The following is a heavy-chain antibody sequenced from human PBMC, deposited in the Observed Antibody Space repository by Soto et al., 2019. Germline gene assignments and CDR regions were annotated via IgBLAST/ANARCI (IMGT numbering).Heavy chain of an antibody. J-gene: IGHJ4*02. Sequence: ASVKVSCKASGYTFTSYAMHWVRQAPGQRLEWMGWINAGNGNTKYSQKFQGRVTITRDTSASTAYMELSSLRSEDTAVYYCARDGYQWIPFDYWGQGTLVTVSS. CDR2: INAGNGNT. D-gene: IGHD2-2*01. V-gene: IGHV1-3*01. CDR3: ARDGYQWIPFDY. CDR1: GYTFTSYA.